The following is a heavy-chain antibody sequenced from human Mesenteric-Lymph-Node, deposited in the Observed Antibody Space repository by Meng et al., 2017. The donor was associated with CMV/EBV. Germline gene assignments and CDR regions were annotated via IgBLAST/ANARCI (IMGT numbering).Heavy chain of an antibody. D-gene: IGHD2-8*01. Sequence: GESLKTSCAASGFTFSDYAMSWVRQALGKGLEWVSVIYTGSSRTYYADSVKGRFTVSRDDSKNTLFLQMNSLRVDDTAIYYCAKDLGDRGIGATNEYWGQGTQVTVSS. V-gene: IGHV3-23*03. CDR1: GFTFSDYA. CDR2: IYTGSSRT. CDR3: AKDLGDRGIGATNEY. J-gene: IGHJ4*02.